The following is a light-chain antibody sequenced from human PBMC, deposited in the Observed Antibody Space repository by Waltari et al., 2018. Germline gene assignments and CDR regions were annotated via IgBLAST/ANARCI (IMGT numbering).Light chain of an antibody. CDR1: HNFAST. Sequence: EIVMTQSPATLSVSPGGRATLSCRTSHNFASTLAWFQQKPGQPPRLLIYGASTRATGIPDRFSGSGSGTYFTLTISSLQSEDFAVYFCQHYNNWPLIAFGQGTRLESK. CDR3: QHYNNWPLIA. V-gene: IGKV3-15*01. J-gene: IGKJ5*01. CDR2: GAS.